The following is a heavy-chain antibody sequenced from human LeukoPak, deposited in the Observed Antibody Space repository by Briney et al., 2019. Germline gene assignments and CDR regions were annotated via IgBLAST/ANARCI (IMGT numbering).Heavy chain of an antibody. D-gene: IGHD4-17*01. CDR1: GFTFSNYM. J-gene: IGHJ4*02. CDR2: IKSDGITI. Sequence: GGSLRLSCAASGFTFSNYMMHWVRQAPGKGLVWVSRIKSDGITITYADSVKGRFTISRDNAKNTLYLQTNSLRAEDTAVYYCANEIRPNDYWGQGTQVTVSS. V-gene: IGHV3-74*01. CDR3: ANEIRPNDY.